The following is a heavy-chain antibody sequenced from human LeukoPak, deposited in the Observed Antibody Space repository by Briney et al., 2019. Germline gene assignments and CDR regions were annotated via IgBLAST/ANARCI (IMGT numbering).Heavy chain of an antibody. V-gene: IGHV3-23*01. CDR2: ISGSGGST. J-gene: IGHJ6*02. CDR1: GFTFSSYA. D-gene: IGHD6-6*01. CDR3: ARGRSRERAYGMDV. Sequence: GGSLRLSCAASGFTFSSYAMSWVRQAPGKGLEWVSAISGSGGSTYYADSVKGRFTISRDNSQNTLYLQMNSLRAEDTAVYYCARGRSRERAYGMDVRGPGTTVTVSS.